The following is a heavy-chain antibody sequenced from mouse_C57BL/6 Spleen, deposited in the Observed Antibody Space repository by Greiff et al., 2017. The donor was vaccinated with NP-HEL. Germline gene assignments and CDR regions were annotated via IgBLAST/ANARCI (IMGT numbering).Heavy chain of an antibody. V-gene: IGHV1-69*01. Sequence: QVQLQQPGAELVMPGASVKLSCKASGYTFTSYWMHWVKQRPGQGLEWIGEIDPSDSYTNYNQKFKGKSTLTVDKSSSTAYMQLSSLTSEDSAVYYCARLDDGPYWGQGTTLTVSS. CDR1: GYTFTSYW. CDR3: ARLDDGPY. D-gene: IGHD2-3*01. J-gene: IGHJ2*01. CDR2: IDPSDSYT.